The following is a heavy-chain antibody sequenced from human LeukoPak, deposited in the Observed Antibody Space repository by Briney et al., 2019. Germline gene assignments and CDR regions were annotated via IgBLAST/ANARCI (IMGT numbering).Heavy chain of an antibody. V-gene: IGHV1-8*01. CDR3: AREELSSWSGYYHYYYYYMDV. D-gene: IGHD3-3*01. J-gene: IGHJ6*03. CDR2: MNPNSGNT. CDR1: GYTFTSYD. Sequence: GASVKVSCKASGYTFTSYDINWVRQATGQGLEWMGWMNPNSGNTGYAQKFQGRVTMTRNTSISTAYMELSSLRSEDTAVYYCAREELSSWSGYYHYYYYYMDVWGKGTTVTVSS.